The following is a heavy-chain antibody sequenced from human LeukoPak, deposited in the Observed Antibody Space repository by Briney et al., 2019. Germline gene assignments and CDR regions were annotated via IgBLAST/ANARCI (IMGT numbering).Heavy chain of an antibody. CDR2: INPNSGGT. V-gene: IGHV1-2*02. CDR3: ARDRGVDYYDSSGYYRRPGY. CDR1: GYTFTGYY. Sequence: ASVKVSCKASGYTFTGYYMHWVRQAPGQGLEWMGWINPNSGGTNYAQKFQGRVTMTRDTSISTAYMELSRLRSDDTAVYHCARDRGVDYYDSSGYYRRPGYWGQGTLVTVSS. D-gene: IGHD3-22*01. J-gene: IGHJ4*02.